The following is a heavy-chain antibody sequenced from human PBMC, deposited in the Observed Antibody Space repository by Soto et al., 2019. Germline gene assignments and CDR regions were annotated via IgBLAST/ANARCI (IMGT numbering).Heavy chain of an antibody. CDR1: GYSFSNYD. J-gene: IGHJ5*02. V-gene: IGHV1-8*01. D-gene: IGHD2-15*01. Sequence: GASVKVSCKASGYSFSNYDTYWVRQAPGQGLEWMGWMNPNSGDTVYAQKFQGGVTMTRDASASTAYMELSSLTSEDTAVYYCARGRGGYCTGGTCYRWFDPRGQGTLVTVSS. CDR3: ARGRGGYCTGGTCYRWFDP. CDR2: MNPNSGDT.